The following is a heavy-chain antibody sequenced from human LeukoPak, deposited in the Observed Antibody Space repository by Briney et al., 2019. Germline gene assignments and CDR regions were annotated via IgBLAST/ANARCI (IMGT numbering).Heavy chain of an antibody. J-gene: IGHJ4*02. D-gene: IGHD2-8*01. CDR3: ARGDCTNGVCYTLFDY. CDR2: ISGYNGNT. V-gene: IGHV1-18*01. Sequence: ASVKVSCKASGYTFTSYGISWVRQAPGQGLEWMGWISGYNGNTHYAQNLQGRVTMTTDPSTSTAYMELRSLRSDDTAVYYCARGDCTNGVCYTLFDYWGQGTLVTVSS. CDR1: GYTFTSYG.